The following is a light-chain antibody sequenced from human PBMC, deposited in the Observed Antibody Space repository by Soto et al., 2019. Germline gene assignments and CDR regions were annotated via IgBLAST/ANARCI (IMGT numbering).Light chain of an antibody. CDR3: QQYNNWPRVT. CDR1: QSVSSSY. CDR2: DAS. J-gene: IGKJ5*01. V-gene: IGKV3D-15*01. Sequence: ERVMTQSPDTLSVSPGERATLSCGASQSVSSSYLAWYQQKPCLAPRLLIYDASSRATGIPDRFSGSGSGTEFTLTVSSLQSEDFALYYCQQYNNWPRVTFGQGTRREIK.